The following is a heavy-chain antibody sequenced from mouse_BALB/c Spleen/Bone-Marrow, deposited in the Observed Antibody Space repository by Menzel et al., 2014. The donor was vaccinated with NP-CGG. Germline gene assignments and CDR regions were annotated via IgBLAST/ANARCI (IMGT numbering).Heavy chain of an antibody. CDR2: TDPSDNYT. CDR1: GYTFTSYW. J-gene: IGHJ2*01. Sequence: QVQLQQPGAELVKPGASVKMSCKASGYTFTSYWMYWVKQRPGQGLEWIGVTDPSDNYTSYNQKFKDKATLTVDTSSSTAYMQLSSLTSEDSAVYYCTRKGYWGQGTTLTVSS. CDR3: TRKGY. V-gene: IGHV1S127*01.